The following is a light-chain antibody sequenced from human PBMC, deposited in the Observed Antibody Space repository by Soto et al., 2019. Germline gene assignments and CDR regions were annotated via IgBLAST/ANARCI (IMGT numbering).Light chain of an antibody. Sequence: EIVMPQSPATLSVSPGERATLSCRASQSVTSNLAWYQQKPGQPPRRLIYGASTRATGIPARFSGSGSGTEFTLTISSLQSEDFAVYYCQQYNNWPLTFGGGTKVEI. V-gene: IGKV3-15*01. J-gene: IGKJ4*01. CDR1: QSVTSN. CDR2: GAS. CDR3: QQYNNWPLT.